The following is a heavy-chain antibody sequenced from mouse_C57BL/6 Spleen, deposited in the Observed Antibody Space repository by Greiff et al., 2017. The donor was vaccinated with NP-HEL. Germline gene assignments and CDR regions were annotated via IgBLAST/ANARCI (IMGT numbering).Heavy chain of an antibody. V-gene: IGHV5-12*01. J-gene: IGHJ2*01. CDR1: GFTFSDYY. Sequence: EVMLVESGGGLVQPGGSLKLSCAASGFTFSDYYMYWVRQTPEKRLEWVAYISNGGGSTYYPDTVKGRFTISRDNAKNTLYLQMSRLKSEDTAMYYCARLMDYYYGSFDYWGQGTTLTVSS. D-gene: IGHD1-1*01. CDR2: ISNGGGST. CDR3: ARLMDYYYGSFDY.